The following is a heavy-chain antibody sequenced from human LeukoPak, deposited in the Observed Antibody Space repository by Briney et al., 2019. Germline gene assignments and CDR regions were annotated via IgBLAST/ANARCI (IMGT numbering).Heavy chain of an antibody. V-gene: IGHV4-59*01. Sequence: SETLSLTCTVSGGSTSSYYWSWIRQPPGKGLEWIGYIYYSGSTNYNPSLKSRVTISVDTSKNQFSLKLSSATAADTAVYYCARVPLRRWFDPWGQGTLVTVSS. CDR2: IYYSGST. CDR3: ARVPLRRWFDP. CDR1: GGSTSSYY. J-gene: IGHJ5*02.